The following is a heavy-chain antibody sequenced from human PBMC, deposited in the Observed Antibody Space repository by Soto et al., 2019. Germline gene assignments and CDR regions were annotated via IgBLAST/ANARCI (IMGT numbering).Heavy chain of an antibody. CDR3: ARDPLITSAHWLDS. CDR1: GFTFSNYG. Sequence: PGGSLRLSCAASGFTFSNYGMHWVRQAPGKGLEWVALIWYDGTYEYYADSVKGRFTVSRDNSKNTLYLQMSSLRADDTALYYCARDPLITSAHWLDSWGQGTLVTVSS. D-gene: IGHD2-2*01. CDR2: IWYDGTYE. J-gene: IGHJ5*01. V-gene: IGHV3-33*01.